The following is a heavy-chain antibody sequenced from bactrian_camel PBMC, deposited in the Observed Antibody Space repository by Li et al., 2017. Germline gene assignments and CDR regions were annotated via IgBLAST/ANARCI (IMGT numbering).Heavy chain of an antibody. J-gene: IGHJ6*01. Sequence: QLAESGGGLVQPGGSLRLSCAASGFTFTNYWMHWVRQGPGKGLEWVSSSSSGALSLVYADSVKGRFIISRDASENTVYLQVNSLKPEDTAQYCCTADGGCSGGNCHTSADFGYRGQGTQVTVS. CDR2: SSSGALSL. D-gene: IGHD2*01. V-gene: IGHV3S25*01. CDR1: GFTFTNYW. CDR3: TADGGCSGGNCHTSADFGY.